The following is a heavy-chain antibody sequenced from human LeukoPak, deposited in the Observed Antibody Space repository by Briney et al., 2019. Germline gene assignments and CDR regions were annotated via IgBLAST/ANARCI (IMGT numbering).Heavy chain of an antibody. CDR1: GGSFSGYY. CDR3: AIVQLWSPYYYYGMDV. CDR2: INHSGST. J-gene: IGHJ6*04. Sequence: SETLSLTCAVYGGSFSGYYWSWIRQPPGKGLEWIGEINHSGSTNYNPSLKSRVTISVDTSKNQFSLKLSSVTAADTAVYYCAIVQLWSPYYYYGMDVWGKGTTVTVSS. V-gene: IGHV4-34*01. D-gene: IGHD5-18*01.